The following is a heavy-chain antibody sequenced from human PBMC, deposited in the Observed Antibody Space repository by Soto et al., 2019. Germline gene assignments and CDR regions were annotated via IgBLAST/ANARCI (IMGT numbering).Heavy chain of an antibody. CDR3: AREVTVMYYYYGMDV. CDR1: GGSFSGYY. D-gene: IGHD4-4*01. J-gene: IGHJ6*02. Sequence: SETLSLTCAVYGGSFSGYYWSWIRQPPGKGLEWIGEINHSGSTNYNPSLKSRVTISVDTSKNQFSLKLSSVTAADTAVYYCAREVTVMYYYYGMDVWGQGTTVTVSS. CDR2: INHSGST. V-gene: IGHV4-34*01.